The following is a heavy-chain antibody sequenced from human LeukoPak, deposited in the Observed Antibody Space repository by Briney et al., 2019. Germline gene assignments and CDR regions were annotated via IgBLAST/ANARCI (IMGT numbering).Heavy chain of an antibody. J-gene: IGHJ4*02. V-gene: IGHV1-2*02. CDR3: ARATDIVTGYYNNYFDY. Sequence: ASVKVSCKASGYTFTGYYIHWVRQAPGQGLEWMGWINPDSGGSNYAQEFQGRVTMTRDTAISTAYMELSSLRSDDTAVYYCARATDIVTGYYNNYFDYWGQGTLVTVSS. CDR1: GYTFTGYY. D-gene: IGHD3-9*01. CDR2: INPDSGGS.